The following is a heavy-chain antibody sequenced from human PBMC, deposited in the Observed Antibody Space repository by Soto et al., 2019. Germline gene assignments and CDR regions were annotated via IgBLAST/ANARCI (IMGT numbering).Heavy chain of an antibody. J-gene: IGHJ4*02. D-gene: IGHD3-3*01. CDR3: ARDSDYDFWSGYCLLDY. CDR1: EFTFRSYG. CDR2: ISYDGDHE. V-gene: IGHV3-30*03. Sequence: GGSLRLSCVGSEFTFRSYGMHWVRQAPGKGLEWVALISYDGDHEYYADSVKGRFTVSRDNSKNTLYLQMNSLRIEDTAVYFCARDSDYDFWSGYCLLDYWGQGTLVTVSS.